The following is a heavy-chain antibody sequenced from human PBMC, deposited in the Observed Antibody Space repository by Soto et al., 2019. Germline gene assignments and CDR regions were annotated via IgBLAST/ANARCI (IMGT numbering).Heavy chain of an antibody. D-gene: IGHD5-12*01. CDR3: AREGGSGYDTTLDY. CDR1: GGSISSGGYY. J-gene: IGHJ4*02. Sequence: QVQLQESGPGLVKPSQTLSLTCTVSGGSISSGGYYWSWIRQHPGKGLEWIGYIYYSGSTYYNPSLKGRVTIPVDTSKNQFSRKLSSVTAADTAVYYCAREGGSGYDTTLDYWGQGTLVTVSS. CDR2: IYYSGST. V-gene: IGHV4-31*03.